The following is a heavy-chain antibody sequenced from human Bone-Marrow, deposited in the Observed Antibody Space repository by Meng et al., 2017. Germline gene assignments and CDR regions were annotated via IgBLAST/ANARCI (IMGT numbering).Heavy chain of an antibody. CDR2: IYPGDSDT. V-gene: IGHV5-51*01. D-gene: IGHD3-10*01. Sequence: KVSCKGSGYSFTSYWIGWVRQMPRKGLEWMGIIYPGDSDTRYSPSFQGQVTISADKSISTAYLQWSSLKASDTAMYYCASLRRVLLWFGGGFEDAFDIWGQGTMVTVSS. CDR3: ASLRRVLLWFGGGFEDAFDI. J-gene: IGHJ3*02. CDR1: GYSFTSYW.